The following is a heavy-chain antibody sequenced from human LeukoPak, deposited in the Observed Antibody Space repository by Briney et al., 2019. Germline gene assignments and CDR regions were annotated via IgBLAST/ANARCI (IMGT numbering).Heavy chain of an antibody. J-gene: IGHJ4*02. CDR3: ARLRVLLWFGDHYFDY. V-gene: IGHV4-34*01. Sequence: PSETLSLTCAVYGGSFSGYYWSWIRQPPGKGLEWIGESNHSGSTNYNPSLKSRVTISVATSKNQFSLKLSSVTAADTAVYYCARLRVLLWFGDHYFDYWGQGTLVTVSS. CDR2: SNHSGST. CDR1: GGSFSGYY. D-gene: IGHD3-10*01.